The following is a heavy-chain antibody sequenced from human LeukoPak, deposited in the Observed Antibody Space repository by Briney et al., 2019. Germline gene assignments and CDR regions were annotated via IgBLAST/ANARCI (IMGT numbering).Heavy chain of an antibody. Sequence: PGMSLRLSCAASGFTFSSYGMHWVRQSPGKGLEWVAVISYDGSNKYYTDSVKGRFTISRDNSKNTLYLQMNSLRAEDTAVYYCAKVGLPTTVTPTPDYYYYYGMDVWGQGTTVTVSS. CDR1: GFTFSSYG. D-gene: IGHD4-11*01. V-gene: IGHV3-30*18. J-gene: IGHJ6*02. CDR3: AKVGLPTTVTPTPDYYYYYGMDV. CDR2: ISYDGSNK.